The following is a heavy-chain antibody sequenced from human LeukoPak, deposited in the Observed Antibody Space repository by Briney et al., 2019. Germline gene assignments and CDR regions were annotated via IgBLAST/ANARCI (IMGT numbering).Heavy chain of an antibody. CDR2: INHSGST. CDR1: GGSFSGYY. J-gene: IGHJ3*02. V-gene: IGHV4-34*01. CDR3: ARFGRGTLNAFDI. Sequence: SETLSLTCAVYGGSFSGYYWSWLRQPPGKGLEWIGEINHSGSTNYNPSLKSRVTISVDTSKNQFSLKLSSVTAADTAVYYCARFGRGTLNAFDIWGQGTMVTVSS. D-gene: IGHD3-10*01.